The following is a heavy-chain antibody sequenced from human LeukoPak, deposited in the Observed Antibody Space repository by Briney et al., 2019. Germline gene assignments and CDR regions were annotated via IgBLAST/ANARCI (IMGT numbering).Heavy chain of an antibody. CDR3: ARALRCSGGSCYPRWYFDL. CDR1: GGSISSYY. CDR2: IYTSGST. Sequence: SETLSLTCTVSGGSISSYYWSWIRQPAGKGLEWIGRIYTSGSTNYNPSLKSRVTMSVDTSKNQFSLKLSSVTAADTAVYYCARALRCSGGSCYPRWYFDLWGRGTLVTVSS. J-gene: IGHJ2*01. D-gene: IGHD2-15*01. V-gene: IGHV4-4*07.